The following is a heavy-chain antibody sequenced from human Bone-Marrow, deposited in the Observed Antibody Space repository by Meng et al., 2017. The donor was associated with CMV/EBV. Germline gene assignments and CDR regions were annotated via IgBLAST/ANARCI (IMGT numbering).Heavy chain of an antibody. D-gene: IGHD3-3*01. CDR3: ARVGDYDFWSGYRGGWFDP. J-gene: IGHJ5*02. Sequence: FTGYYMHWVRQAPGQGLEWMGWINPNSGGTNYAQKFQGRVTMTRDTSISTAYMELSRLRSDDTAVYYCARVGDYDFWSGYRGGWFDPWGRGTLVTVSS. CDR1: FTGYY. V-gene: IGHV1-2*02. CDR2: INPNSGGT.